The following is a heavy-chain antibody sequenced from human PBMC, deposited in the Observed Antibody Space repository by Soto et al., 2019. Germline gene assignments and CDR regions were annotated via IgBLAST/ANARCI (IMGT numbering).Heavy chain of an antibody. CDR2: INEDGSFK. Sequence: EVQVVDSGGGLVQPGGSLRLSCVVSGLTFSRHWMSWVRQAPGKGLGWVANINEDGSFKEYVDSVKGRFTISRDNAKNSLYLQMNGLRGEDTAVYYCASAYNWGQGTLVTVSS. V-gene: IGHV3-7*01. CDR3: ASAYN. D-gene: IGHD2-21*01. CDR1: GLTFSRHW. J-gene: IGHJ4*02.